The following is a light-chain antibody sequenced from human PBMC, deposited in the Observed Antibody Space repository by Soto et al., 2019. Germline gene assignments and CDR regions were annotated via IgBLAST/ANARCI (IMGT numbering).Light chain of an antibody. Sequence: EIVLTQSPGTLSLSPGERATLSCRASQSVNTKYLAWYQQKPGQAPRLLISGVSSRATGIPDRFSGSGSGTDFILTISRVEPEDFAVYYCQERTGWPPWTFGQGTKVEIE. CDR2: GVS. J-gene: IGKJ1*01. V-gene: IGKV3D-20*02. CDR1: QSVNTKY. CDR3: QERTGWPPWT.